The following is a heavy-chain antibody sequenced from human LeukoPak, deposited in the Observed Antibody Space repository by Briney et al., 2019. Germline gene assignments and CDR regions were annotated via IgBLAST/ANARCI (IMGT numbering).Heavy chain of an antibody. Sequence: PGGSLRLSCAASGFTFSSYAMSWVRQAPGKGLEWVSLISGSGGSTYYADSAKGRFTISRDNSKNTLYLQMSSLRAEDTAVYYCAKGGLGAIFSLGMDVWGQGTTVTVSS. V-gene: IGHV3-23*01. D-gene: IGHD3-3*01. J-gene: IGHJ6*02. CDR2: ISGSGGST. CDR1: GFTFSSYA. CDR3: AKGGLGAIFSLGMDV.